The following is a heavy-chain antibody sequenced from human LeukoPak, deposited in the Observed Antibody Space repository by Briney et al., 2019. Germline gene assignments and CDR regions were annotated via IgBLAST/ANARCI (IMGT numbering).Heavy chain of an antibody. D-gene: IGHD5-24*01. Sequence: PSETLSLTCTVSGGSISSYYWSWIRQPPGKGLERIGYIFYSGSTNYNPSLQSRVTISVDTSKNQFSLKLSSVTAADTAVYYCARSGLQLDYWYFDLWGRGTLVTVSS. V-gene: IGHV4-59*01. CDR1: GGSISSYY. CDR2: IFYSGST. J-gene: IGHJ2*01. CDR3: ARSGLQLDYWYFDL.